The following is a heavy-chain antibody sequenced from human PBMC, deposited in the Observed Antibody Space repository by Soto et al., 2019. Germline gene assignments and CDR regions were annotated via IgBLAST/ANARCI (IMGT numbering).Heavy chain of an antibody. Sequence: SETLSLTCAVSGGSISSSNWWSWVRQPPGKGLEWIGEIYHSGSTNYNPSLKSRVTISVDKSKNQFSLKLSSVTAADTAVYYCARCITIFGVPRPHFDYWGQGTLVTVSS. V-gene: IGHV4-4*02. CDR2: IYHSGST. CDR3: ARCITIFGVPRPHFDY. J-gene: IGHJ4*02. D-gene: IGHD3-3*01. CDR1: GGSISSSNW.